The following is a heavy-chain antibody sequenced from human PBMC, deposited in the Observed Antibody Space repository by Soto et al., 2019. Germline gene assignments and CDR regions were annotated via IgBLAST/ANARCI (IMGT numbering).Heavy chain of an antibody. V-gene: IGHV3-21*01. D-gene: IGHD3-22*01. Sequence: EVQLVESGGGLVKPGGSLRLSCAASGFTFSSYSMNWVRQAPGKGLEWVSSISSSSSYIYYADSVKGRFTISRDNAKNSLDLQMNSLRAEDTAVYYCALITTGVTPKGGQGTLVTVAS. CDR1: GFTFSSYS. J-gene: IGHJ4*02. CDR3: ALITTGVTPK. CDR2: ISSSSSYI.